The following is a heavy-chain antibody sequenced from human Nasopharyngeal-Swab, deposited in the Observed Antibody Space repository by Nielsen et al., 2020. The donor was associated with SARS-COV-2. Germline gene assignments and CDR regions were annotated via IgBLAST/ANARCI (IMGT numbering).Heavy chain of an antibody. D-gene: IGHD6-19*01. J-gene: IGHJ4*02. CDR3: EKPGVEGAGADHFDS. V-gene: IGHV3-9*01. Sequence: GGSLPLSCSASGYTFADYPLHWVLQAQGQGRERVSGFTWNSGCVGYADAVKGRLTITRDNAKNPLYLQMNSLRPEDTALYYCEKPGVEGAGADHFDSWGQGTLVTVSS. CDR2: FTWNSGCV. CDR1: GYTFADYP.